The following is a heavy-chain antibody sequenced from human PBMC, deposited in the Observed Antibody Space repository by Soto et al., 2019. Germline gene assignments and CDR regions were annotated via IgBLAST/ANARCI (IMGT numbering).Heavy chain of an antibody. V-gene: IGHV4-4*07. CDR2: MHTSGST. Sequence: QMQLQESVPGLVTPSETLSLTCTVSGGSIRGYYWIWIRQSAGMGLEWIGRMHTSGSTNYNPSLYSRVTFSVAMSKIPIPLQWTSVTAADTALYYWVRASMPKAHFDSWGQATLVTASS. D-gene: IGHD2-2*01. J-gene: IGHJ4*02. CDR1: GGSIRGYY. CDR3: VRASMPKAHFDS.